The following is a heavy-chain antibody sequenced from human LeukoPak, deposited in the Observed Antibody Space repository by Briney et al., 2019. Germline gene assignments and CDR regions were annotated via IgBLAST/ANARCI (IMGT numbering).Heavy chain of an antibody. Sequence: SETLSLTCVVYGGSFSGYYWSWIRQPPGKGLEWIGEINHSEATDYNPSFKSRATILVDTSKNQFSLKLSSVTAADTAVYYCAREAQYCSGGRCYGGYFQHWGQGTLVTVSS. CDR1: GGSFSGYY. D-gene: IGHD2-15*01. V-gene: IGHV4-34*01. J-gene: IGHJ1*01. CDR3: AREAQYCSGGRCYGGYFQH. CDR2: INHSEAT.